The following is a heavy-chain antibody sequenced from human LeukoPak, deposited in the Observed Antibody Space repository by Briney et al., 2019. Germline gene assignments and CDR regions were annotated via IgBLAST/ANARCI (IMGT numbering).Heavy chain of an antibody. CDR2: IYYSGST. Sequence: SETLSLTCTVSGGSISSSSYYWGWIRQPPGKGLEWIGSIYYSGSTYYNPSLKSRVTISVDTSKNQFSLKLSSVTAADTAVYYCARDEYDFWSGHLFDYWGQGTLVTVSS. CDR3: ARDEYDFWSGHLFDY. CDR1: GGSISSSSYY. J-gene: IGHJ4*02. V-gene: IGHV4-39*07. D-gene: IGHD3-3*01.